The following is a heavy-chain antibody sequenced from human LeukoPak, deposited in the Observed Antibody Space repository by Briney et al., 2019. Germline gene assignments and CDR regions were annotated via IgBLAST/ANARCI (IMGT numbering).Heavy chain of an antibody. CDR3: TRDCYSSGCSY. Sequence: GGSLRLSCTASGFTFGDYAMSWVRQAPGKGLEWVGFIRSKAYGGTTEYAASVKGRFTISRDDSKSIAYLQMNSLKTEDTAVYYCTRDCYSSGCSYWGQGTLVTVSS. V-gene: IGHV3-49*04. D-gene: IGHD6-19*01. CDR1: GFTFGDYA. J-gene: IGHJ4*02. CDR2: IRSKAYGGTT.